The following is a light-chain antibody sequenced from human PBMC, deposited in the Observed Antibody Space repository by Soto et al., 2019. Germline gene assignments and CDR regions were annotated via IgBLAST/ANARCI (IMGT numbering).Light chain of an antibody. CDR3: QQRSNWPHSIT. J-gene: IGKJ5*01. CDR1: QSVSSY. CDR2: DAS. Sequence: EILFTQSPATLSLSPGERATLSCRASQSVSSYLAWYQQKPGQAPRRLLYDASNRATGIPARFSGSGSGTDFTLTIRRLEPEDFAVYYCQQRSNWPHSITFGQGTRLEIK. V-gene: IGKV3-11*01.